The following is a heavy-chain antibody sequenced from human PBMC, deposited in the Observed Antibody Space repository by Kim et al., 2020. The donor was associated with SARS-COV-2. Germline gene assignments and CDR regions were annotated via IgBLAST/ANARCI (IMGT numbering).Heavy chain of an antibody. CDR1: GYSFTSYW. Sequence: GESLKISCKGSGYSFTSYWISWVRQMPGKGLEWMGRIDPSDSYTNYSPSFQGHVTISADKSISTAYLQWSSLKASDTAMYYCARQATVTRAFSYWGQGTLVTVSS. J-gene: IGHJ4*02. CDR3: ARQATVTRAFSY. CDR2: IDPSDSYT. D-gene: IGHD4-17*01. V-gene: IGHV5-10-1*01.